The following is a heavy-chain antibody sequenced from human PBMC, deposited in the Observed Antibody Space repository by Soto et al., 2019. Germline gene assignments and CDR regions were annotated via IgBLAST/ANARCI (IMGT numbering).Heavy chain of an antibody. CDR3: AKDFYTTSYSTSSFSAFDF. Sequence: EVQLLESGGGLVQPGGSLRLSCAASGFSFSTNAMSWVRQAPGTGLELVSGISASGGNTHYADSVKCRFNISRDISKNPMYLQMNTLRAGHTAVYYWAKDFYTTSYSTSSFSAFDFWGQGTVVTISS. D-gene: IGHD6-6*01. J-gene: IGHJ3*01. CDR2: ISASGGNT. V-gene: IGHV3-23*01. CDR1: GFSFSTNA.